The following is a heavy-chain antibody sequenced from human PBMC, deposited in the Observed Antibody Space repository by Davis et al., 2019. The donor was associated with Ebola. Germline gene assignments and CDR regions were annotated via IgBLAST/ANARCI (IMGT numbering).Heavy chain of an antibody. CDR1: GFTFGPYA. CDR3: AKGGARYFYHYYGMDV. V-gene: IGHV3-23*01. J-gene: IGHJ6*02. D-gene: IGHD2/OR15-2a*01. CDR2: IGSGHDT. Sequence: PGGSLRLSCAASGFTFGPYAMTWVRQALGKGLEWVSSIGSGHDTQYADSVKGRFTISRDNSKNTLYLQMNSLRADDTALYYCAKGGARYFYHYYGMDVWGQGTTVTVSS.